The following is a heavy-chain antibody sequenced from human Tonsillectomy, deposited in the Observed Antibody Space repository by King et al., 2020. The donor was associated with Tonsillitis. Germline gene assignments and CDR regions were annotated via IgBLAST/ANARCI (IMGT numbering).Heavy chain of an antibody. J-gene: IGHJ6*03. CDR3: AREVKSLFTVMAYMDV. D-gene: IGHD5-18*01. Sequence: DVQLVESGGGLVQPGGSLRLSCAASVFNFMTYWMSWVRQAPGKGLEWVANIKQDGSEKNHGDSVKGRFTISKDNAKTSVYLQMNSLRAEDTAIYYCAREVKSLFTVMAYMDVWGKGTTVNVSS. CDR1: VFNFMTYW. CDR2: IKQDGSEK. V-gene: IGHV3-7*03.